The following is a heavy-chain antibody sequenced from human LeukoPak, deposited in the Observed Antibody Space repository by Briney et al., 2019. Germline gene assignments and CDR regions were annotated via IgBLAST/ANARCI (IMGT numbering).Heavy chain of an antibody. J-gene: IGHJ5*02. CDR1: GGSISSSSYY. V-gene: IGHV4-39*07. CDR3: ARDHDMWASGDWLDP. D-gene: IGHD3-10*01. Sequence: PSETLSLTCTVSGGSISSSSYYWGWIRQPPGKGLEWIGSIYYSGSTYYNPSLKSRVTISVDTSKNQFSLRLSSVTAADTAVYYCARDHDMWASGDWLDPWGQGTLVTVSS. CDR2: IYYSGST.